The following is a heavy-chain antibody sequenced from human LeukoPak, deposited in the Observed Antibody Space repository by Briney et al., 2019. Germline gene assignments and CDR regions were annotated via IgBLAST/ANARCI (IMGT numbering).Heavy chain of an antibody. CDR1: GFTFSSYA. Sequence: PGGSLRLSCGASGFTFSSYAMSWVRQAPGKGLEWVSAISGSGGSTYYADSVKGRFTISRDNSKNTLYLQMNSLRAEDTAVYYCAKESLDYYDSSGYYYTLAFDYWGQGTLVTVSS. V-gene: IGHV3-23*01. J-gene: IGHJ4*02. CDR2: ISGSGGST. CDR3: AKESLDYYDSSGYYYTLAFDY. D-gene: IGHD3-22*01.